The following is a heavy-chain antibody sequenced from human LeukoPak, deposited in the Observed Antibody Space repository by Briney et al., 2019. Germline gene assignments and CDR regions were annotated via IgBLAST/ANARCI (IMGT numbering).Heavy chain of an antibody. CDR1: GGSFSSYG. V-gene: IGHV1-69*04. J-gene: IGHJ4*02. CDR2: IIPMLGKP. D-gene: IGHD5-12*01. CDR3: AREYGGTYFDY. Sequence: GASVKVSCKASGGSFSSYGISWVRQAPGQGLEWMGRIIPMLGKPNYAQKFQGRVTITADKSSNTAYMELSSLTSEDTAVYYCAREYGGTYFDYWGQGTLVPVSS.